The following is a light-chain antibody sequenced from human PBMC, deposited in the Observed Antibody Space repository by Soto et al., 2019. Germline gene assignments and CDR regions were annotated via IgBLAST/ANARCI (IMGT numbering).Light chain of an antibody. V-gene: IGKV1-39*01. J-gene: IGKJ1*01. Sequence: DIQMTQSPSSLSASVGDRVTITCRASQNIKNYLNWYQQKPGKAPNLLFYGASSLQSGVPSRFSGGGYETHFTLTISSLQPEDFATYFCQQSYSTPRTFGQGTKVEIK. CDR3: QQSYSTPRT. CDR2: GAS. CDR1: QNIKNY.